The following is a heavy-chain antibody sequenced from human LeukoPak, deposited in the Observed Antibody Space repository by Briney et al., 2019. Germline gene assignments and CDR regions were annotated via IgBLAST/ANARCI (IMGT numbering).Heavy chain of an antibody. CDR3: ARDYYYDSSGYYGNWFDP. CDR2: ISYDGRNK. Sequence: GRSLSLSCAASAFTFSSYAMHWVRQAAGKGLEWVAVISYDGRNKYYADSVKGRFTISRDNSKNTLYLQMNSLRAEDTAVSYCARDYYYDSSGYYGNWFDPWGQGTLVTVSS. D-gene: IGHD3-22*01. CDR1: AFTFSSYA. V-gene: IGHV3-30*04. J-gene: IGHJ5*02.